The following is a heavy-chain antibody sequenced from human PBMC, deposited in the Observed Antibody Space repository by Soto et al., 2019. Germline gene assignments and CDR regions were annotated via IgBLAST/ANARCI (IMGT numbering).Heavy chain of an antibody. CDR1: GFTFSSYG. J-gene: IGHJ6*02. Sequence: GGSLRLSCAASGFTFSSYGMHWVRQAPGKGLEWVAVISYDGSNKYYADSVKGRFTISRDNSKNTLYLQMNSLRAEDTAVYYFATRPGYYYGMDFCGRRTTVTVSS. V-gene: IGHV3-30*03. CDR3: ATRPGYYYGMDF. D-gene: IGHD1-1*01. CDR2: ISYDGSNK.